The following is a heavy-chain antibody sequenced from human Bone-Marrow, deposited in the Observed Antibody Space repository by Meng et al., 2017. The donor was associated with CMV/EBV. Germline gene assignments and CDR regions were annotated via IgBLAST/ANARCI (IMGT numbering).Heavy chain of an antibody. D-gene: IGHD2-2*03. CDR3: ARSLGLATVWMHYYYGMDV. Sequence: SVKVSCKASGGTFSSYTISWVRQAPGQGLEWMGRIIPILGIANYAQKFQGRVTITADKSTSTAYMELSSLRSEDTAVYYCARSLGLATVWMHYYYGMDVWGQGALVTVSS. CDR2: IIPILGIA. J-gene: IGHJ6*02. V-gene: IGHV1-69*02. CDR1: GGTFSSYT.